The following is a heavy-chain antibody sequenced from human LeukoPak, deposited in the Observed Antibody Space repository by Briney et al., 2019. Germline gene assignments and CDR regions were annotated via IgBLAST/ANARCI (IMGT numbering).Heavy chain of an antibody. D-gene: IGHD6-13*01. J-gene: IGHJ5*02. V-gene: IGHV1-2*02. CDR3: ARGGYSRSSYNWFDP. CDR1: GYTFTGYY. Sequence: ASVKVSCKASGYTFTGYYMHWVRQAPGQGLEWMGWINPNSGGTNYAQKFQGRVTVTRDTSISTAYMELSRLRSDDTAVYYCARGGYSRSSYNWFDPWGQGTLVTVSS. CDR2: INPNSGGT.